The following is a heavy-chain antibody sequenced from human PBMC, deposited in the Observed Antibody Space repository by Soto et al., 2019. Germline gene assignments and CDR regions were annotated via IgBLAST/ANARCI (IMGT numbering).Heavy chain of an antibody. CDR1: GGSISSGDYY. CDR3: ARGHYDFWSGVRIYYYYGMDV. D-gene: IGHD3-3*01. J-gene: IGHJ6*02. CDR2: IYYSGST. Sequence: SETLSLTCTVSGGSISSGDYYWSWIRQPPGKGLEWFGYIYYSGSTYYNPSLKSRVTISVDTSKNQFSLKLSSVTAADTAVYYCARGHYDFWSGVRIYYYYGMDVWGQGTTVTVSS. V-gene: IGHV4-30-4*01.